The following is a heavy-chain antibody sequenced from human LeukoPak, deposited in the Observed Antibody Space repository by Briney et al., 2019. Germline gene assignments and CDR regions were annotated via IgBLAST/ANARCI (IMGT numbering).Heavy chain of an antibody. D-gene: IGHD3-22*01. J-gene: IGHJ3*02. CDR1: GGSISDYY. Sequence: NPSETLSPTCTVSGGSISDYYWTWIRQPPGKGLEWIGHIYYSGNTIYNPSLKSRVTISVDTSKNQFSLKLTSVTTADTAVYYCAGEDYFDSSGYASWSFDIWGQGTMVTVSS. V-gene: IGHV4-59*01. CDR2: IYYSGNT. CDR3: AGEDYFDSSGYASWSFDI.